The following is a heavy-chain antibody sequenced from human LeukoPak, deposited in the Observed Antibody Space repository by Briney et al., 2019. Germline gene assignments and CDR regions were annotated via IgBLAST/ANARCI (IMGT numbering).Heavy chain of an antibody. Sequence: PGGSLRLSCAASGFTFSRYDMHWVRHATGKGLEWVSAIGTVGQPYYPVYVKGRLTISRENAKNSLYLQMNSLRAGDTAVYYCARGFLGDAFDILGQGTMVTVSS. CDR2: IGTVGQP. J-gene: IGHJ3*02. D-gene: IGHD3-3*01. CDR1: GFTFSRYD. V-gene: IGHV3-13*05. CDR3: ARGFLGDAFDI.